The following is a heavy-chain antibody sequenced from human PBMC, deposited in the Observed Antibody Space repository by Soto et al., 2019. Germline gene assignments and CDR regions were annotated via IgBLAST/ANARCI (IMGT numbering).Heavy chain of an antibody. J-gene: IGHJ4*02. Sequence: QVQLQESGPGLVKPSQTLSLTCTVSGGSISSGDYYWSWIRQPPGKGLEWIGYIYYSGSTYYNPSLKSRVTISVDTSKNQFSLKLSSVTAADTAVYYCARANRYYDFWSGHKAYYFDYWGQGTLVTVSS. D-gene: IGHD3-3*01. CDR3: ARANRYYDFWSGHKAYYFDY. V-gene: IGHV4-30-4*01. CDR1: GGSISSGDYY. CDR2: IYYSGST.